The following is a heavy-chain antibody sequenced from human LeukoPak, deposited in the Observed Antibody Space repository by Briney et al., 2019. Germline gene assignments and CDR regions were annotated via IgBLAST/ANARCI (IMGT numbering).Heavy chain of an antibody. CDR1: GFTVSSSY. CDR2: ISGSGGST. Sequence: GGSLRLSCAASGFTVSSSYMSWVRQAPGKGLEWVSAISGSGGSTYYADSVKGRFTISRDNSKNTLYLQMNSLRAGDTAVYYCAKGRGLLDYWGQGTLVTVSS. V-gene: IGHV3-23*01. J-gene: IGHJ4*02. CDR3: AKGRGLLDY.